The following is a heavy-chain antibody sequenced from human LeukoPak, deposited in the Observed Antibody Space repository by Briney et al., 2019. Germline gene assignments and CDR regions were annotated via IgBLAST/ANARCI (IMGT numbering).Heavy chain of an antibody. J-gene: IGHJ4*02. Sequence: ASVKVSCKASGYTFTGYYMHWVRQAPGQGLEWMGWINPNSGGTKYAQKFQGRVSMTRDTSIGTAYMELSSLRSDDTAVYYCARAESIDYRGQGTLVTVSS. CDR3: ARAESIDY. V-gene: IGHV1-2*02. CDR1: GYTFTGYY. D-gene: IGHD3-10*01. CDR2: INPNSGGT.